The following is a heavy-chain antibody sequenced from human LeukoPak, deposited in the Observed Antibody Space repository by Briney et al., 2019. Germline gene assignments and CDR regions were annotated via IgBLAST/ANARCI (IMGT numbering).Heavy chain of an antibody. CDR3: ARDFEDSSSWYPYYFDY. CDR2: IYTSGST. V-gene: IGHV4-4*07. CDR1: GGSISSYY. J-gene: IGHJ4*02. Sequence: PSETLSLTCTVSGGSISSYYWSWIRQPAGKGLEWIGRIYTSGSTNYNPSLKSRVTMPVDTSKNQFSLKLSSVTAADTAVYYCARDFEDSSSWYPYYFDYWGQGTLVTVSS. D-gene: IGHD6-13*01.